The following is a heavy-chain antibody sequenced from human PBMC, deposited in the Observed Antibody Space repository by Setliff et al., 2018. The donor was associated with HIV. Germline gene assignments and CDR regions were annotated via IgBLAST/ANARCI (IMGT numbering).Heavy chain of an antibody. D-gene: IGHD3-10*01. CDR1: GGSISSGTYY. J-gene: IGHJ4*02. Sequence: SETLSLTCSVSGGSISSGTYYWSWIRQPAGKGLEWIGHIFSTGSTNYNPSLKSRLTISVDTSKNQFSLRLRSVTAADSAVYYCARHYFDSGSPFNFWGQGAPVTVSS. V-gene: IGHV4-61*09. CDR3: ARHYFDSGSPFNF. CDR2: IFSTGST.